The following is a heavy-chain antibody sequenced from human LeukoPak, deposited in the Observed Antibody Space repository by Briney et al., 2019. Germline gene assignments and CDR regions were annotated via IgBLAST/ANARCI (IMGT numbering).Heavy chain of an antibody. CDR2: INHSGST. V-gene: IGHV4-34*01. CDR1: GGSFSGYY. J-gene: IGHJ4*02. CDR3: ARVPTSARDFDY. Sequence: PSETLSLTRAVYGGSFSGYYWSWIRQPPGKGLEWIGEINHSGSTNYNPSLKSRVTISVDTSKNQFSLKLSSVTAADTAVYYCARVPTSARDFDYWGQGTLVTVSS.